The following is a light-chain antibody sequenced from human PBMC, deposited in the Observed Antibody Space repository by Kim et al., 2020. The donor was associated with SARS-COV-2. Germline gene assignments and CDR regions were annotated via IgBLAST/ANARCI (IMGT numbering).Light chain of an antibody. Sequence: SASTGDRVTTTSRAGQDIGRYLAWYQQKPGEAPKVLIHTASTLQSGAPSRFSGSGSGTDFALTISSLQPEDSATYFCQQLNTYPYTFGQGTKLEI. CDR2: TAS. CDR1: QDIGRY. CDR3: QQLNTYPYT. V-gene: IGKV1-9*01. J-gene: IGKJ2*01.